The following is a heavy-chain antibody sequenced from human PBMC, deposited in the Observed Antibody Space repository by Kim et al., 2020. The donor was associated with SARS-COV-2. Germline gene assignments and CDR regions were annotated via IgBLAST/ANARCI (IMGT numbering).Heavy chain of an antibody. CDR2: ISSSGSTI. V-gene: IGHV3-11*04. Sequence: GGSLRLSCAASGFTFSDYYMSWIRQAPGKGLEWVSYISSSGSTIYYADSVKGRFTISRDNAKNSLYLQMNSLRAEDTAVYYCARGEGYCSGGSCSPPHYYYYGMDVWGQGTTVTVSS. CDR1: GFTFSDYY. D-gene: IGHD2-15*01. J-gene: IGHJ6*02. CDR3: ARGEGYCSGGSCSPPHYYYYGMDV.